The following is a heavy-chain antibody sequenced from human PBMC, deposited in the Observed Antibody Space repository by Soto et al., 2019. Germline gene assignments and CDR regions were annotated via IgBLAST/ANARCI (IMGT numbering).Heavy chain of an antibody. Sequence: QVQLVQSGAEEKKPGASVKVSCKASGYTFSNYGISWVRQAPGQGLEWMGRVSPYNGNTNYEQKLQGRVTMTTDTSTSTAYMELRSLRSDDTAVYYCARDRGYNWNYGWFDPWGQGTLVTVSS. D-gene: IGHD1-7*01. V-gene: IGHV1-18*01. J-gene: IGHJ5*02. CDR2: VSPYNGNT. CDR3: ARDRGYNWNYGWFDP. CDR1: GYTFSNYG.